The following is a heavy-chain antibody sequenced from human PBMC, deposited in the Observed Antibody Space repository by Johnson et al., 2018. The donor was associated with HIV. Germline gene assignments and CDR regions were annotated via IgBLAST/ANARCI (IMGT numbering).Heavy chain of an antibody. CDR1: GFTFSSYA. CDR3: ARGSRYTHDNDDVYLLQAFDI. D-gene: IGHD3-16*01. Sequence: MQLVESGGELVQPGGSLRLSCAASGFTFSSYAMHWVRQATGKGLEWVSAIGTAGDTSYPGSVKGRFTISRENAKNSLYLQMNSLRAGDTAVYYCARGSRYTHDNDDVYLLQAFDIWGQGTMVTVSS. CDR2: IGTAGDT. J-gene: IGHJ3*02. V-gene: IGHV3-13*01.